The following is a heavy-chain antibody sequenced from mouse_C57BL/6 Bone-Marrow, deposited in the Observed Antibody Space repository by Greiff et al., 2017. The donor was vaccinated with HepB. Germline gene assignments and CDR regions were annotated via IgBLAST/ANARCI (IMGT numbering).Heavy chain of an antibody. D-gene: IGHD2-4*01. Sequence: QVQLQQPGAELVKPGASVKLSCKASGYTFTSYWMHWVKQRPGQGLEWIGMIHPNSGSTNYNEKFKSKATLTVDKSSSTAYMQLSSLTSEDSAVYYCARSRDYDYDPLAMDYGGQGTSVTVSS. CDR1: GYTFTSYW. CDR3: ARSRDYDYDPLAMDY. J-gene: IGHJ4*01. V-gene: IGHV1-64*01. CDR2: IHPNSGST.